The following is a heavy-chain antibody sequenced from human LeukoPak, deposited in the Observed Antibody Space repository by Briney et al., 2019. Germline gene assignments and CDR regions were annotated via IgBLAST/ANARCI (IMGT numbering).Heavy chain of an antibody. CDR3: AREFSIEGRYSSSSSGYYYYYGMDV. D-gene: IGHD6-13*01. CDR2: INPNSGGT. J-gene: IGHJ6*02. CDR1: GYTFTSYD. V-gene: IGHV1-2*04. Sequence: ASVKVSCKASGYTFTSYDINWVRQATGQGLEWMGWINPNSGGTNYAQKFQGWVTMTRDSSISTAYMELSRLRSDDTAVYYCAREFSIEGRYSSSSSGYYYYYGMDVWGQGTTVTVSS.